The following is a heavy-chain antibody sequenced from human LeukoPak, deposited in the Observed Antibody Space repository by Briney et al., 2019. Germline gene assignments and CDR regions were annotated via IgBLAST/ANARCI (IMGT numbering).Heavy chain of an antibody. CDR3: ARDEEKGPYYDDSSEHIDY. D-gene: IGHD3-22*01. J-gene: IGHJ4*01. CDR2: ISAYNGNT. CDR1: GYTFTSYG. Sequence: ASVKVSCKASGYTFTSYGISWVRQAPGQGLEWMGWISAYNGNTNYAQKLQGRVTMTTDTSTSTAYMELRSLRSDDTAVYYCARDEEKGPYYDDSSEHIDYWGQGTLVTVSS. V-gene: IGHV1-18*01.